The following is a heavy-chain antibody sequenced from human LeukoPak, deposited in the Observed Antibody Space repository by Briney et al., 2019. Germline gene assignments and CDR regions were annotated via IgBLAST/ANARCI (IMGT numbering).Heavy chain of an antibody. CDR3: ARVGGWLQSNWFDP. V-gene: IGHV4-34*01. J-gene: IGHJ5*02. CDR1: GGSFSGYY. Sequence: PSETLSLTCAVYGGSFSGYYWSWIRQPPGKGLEWIGEINHSGSTNYNPSLKSRVTISVDTSKNQFSLKLSSVTAADTAVYYCARVGGWLQSNWFDPWGQGTLVTVSS. D-gene: IGHD5-24*01. CDR2: INHSGST.